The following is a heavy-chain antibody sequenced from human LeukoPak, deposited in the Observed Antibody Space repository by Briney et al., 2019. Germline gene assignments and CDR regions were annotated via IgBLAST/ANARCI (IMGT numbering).Heavy chain of an antibody. CDR2: IYYSGST. J-gene: IGHJ5*02. CDR1: GGSISSYY. D-gene: IGHD2-21*01. Sequence: SETLSLTCTVSGGSISSYYWSWIRQSPGKGLEWIGYIYYSGSTNYNPSLKSRVTMSVDTSKNQFSLKLSSVTAADTAVYYCARDLVNGDYNWFDPWGQGALVTVSS. CDR3: ARDLVNGDYNWFDP. V-gene: IGHV4-59*12.